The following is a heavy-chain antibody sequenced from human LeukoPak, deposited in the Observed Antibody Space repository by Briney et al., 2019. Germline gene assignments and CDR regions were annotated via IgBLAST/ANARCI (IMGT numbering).Heavy chain of an antibody. CDR2: ISSSGGTI. V-gene: IGHV3-48*03. J-gene: IGHJ4*02. CDR3: ARDIAAAGTRFLDY. Sequence: GGSLRLSCAASGFAFSSYEMNWVRQAPGKGLEWVSYISSSGGTIYYADSVKGRFTISRDNAKNSLYLQMNSLRAEDTAVYYCARDIAAAGTRFLDYWGQETLVTVSS. CDR1: GFAFSSYE. D-gene: IGHD6-13*01.